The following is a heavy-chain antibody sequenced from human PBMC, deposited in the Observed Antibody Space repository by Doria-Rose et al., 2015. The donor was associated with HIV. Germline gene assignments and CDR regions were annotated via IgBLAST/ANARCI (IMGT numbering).Heavy chain of an antibody. J-gene: IGHJ4*02. CDR2: IFSDDDR. V-gene: IGHV2-26*01. Sequence: QESGPVLVKPTETLTLTCTVSGVSLSSPGMGVSWIRQPPGKALEWLANIFSDDDRAYNTSLKSRLAISSGTSKSQVVLTMTDMDPEDTATYYCARIKSSRWYHKYSFDFWGQGTLIIVSA. CDR3: ARIKSSRWYHKYSFDF. CDR1: GVSLSSPGMG. D-gene: IGHD6-13*01.